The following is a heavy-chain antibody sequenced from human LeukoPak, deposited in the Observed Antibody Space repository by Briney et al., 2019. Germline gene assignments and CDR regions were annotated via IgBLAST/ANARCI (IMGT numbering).Heavy chain of an antibody. D-gene: IGHD3-9*01. CDR1: GFTFSSYS. Sequence: PGGSLRLSCAASGFTFSSYSMNWVRQAPGKGLEWVSFISSSSSYIYYADSVKGRFSISRDNAKNSLFLQMNSLRVEDTAVYYCARDSGPYFDRNPFDYWGQGTLVTVSS. V-gene: IGHV3-21*01. CDR2: ISSSSSYI. J-gene: IGHJ4*02. CDR3: ARDSGPYFDRNPFDY.